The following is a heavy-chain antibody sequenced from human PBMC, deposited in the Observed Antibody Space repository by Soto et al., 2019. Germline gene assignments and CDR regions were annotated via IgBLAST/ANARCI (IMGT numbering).Heavy chain of an antibody. Sequence: EVQLVESGGGLVQPGRSLRLSCAASGFSFDEYAMHWVRQAPGKGLEWVSGISWNSGTMGYGDSVKGRFTISRDNAKNSLYLQMNSLRAEDTALYYCAKGFCSSTRCLTYSYMDVWGKGNTVNVSS. J-gene: IGHJ6*03. V-gene: IGHV3-9*01. D-gene: IGHD2-2*01. CDR3: AKGFCSSTRCLTYSYMDV. CDR2: ISWNSGTM. CDR1: GFSFDEYA.